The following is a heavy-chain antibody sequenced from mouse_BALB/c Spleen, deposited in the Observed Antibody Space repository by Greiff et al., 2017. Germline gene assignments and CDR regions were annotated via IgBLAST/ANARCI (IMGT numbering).Heavy chain of an antibody. CDR2: ISSGGSYT. J-gene: IGHJ2*01. D-gene: IGHD1-1*01. V-gene: IGHV5-6*01. Sequence: EVKLVESGGDLVKPGGSLKLSCAASGFTFSSYGMSWVRQTPDKRLEWVATISSGGSYTYYPDSVKGRFTISRDNAKNTLYLQMSSLKSEDTAMYYCARHYYGSSYFAYWGQGTTLTVSS. CDR3: ARHYYGSSYFAY. CDR1: GFTFSSYG.